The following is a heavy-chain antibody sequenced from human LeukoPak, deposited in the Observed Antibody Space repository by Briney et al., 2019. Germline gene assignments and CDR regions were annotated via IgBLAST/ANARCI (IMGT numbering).Heavy chain of an antibody. V-gene: IGHV5-51*01. Sequence: GESLKISCKGSGYTFTTYWIGWVRQIPGKGLEWMGIIYPADSDTRYSPSFQGQVTISADKSITTAYLQWSSLKASDTAMYYCARLGSMVRGKIDAFDIWGQGTMVTVSS. J-gene: IGHJ3*02. CDR1: GYTFTTYW. CDR2: IYPADSDT. CDR3: ARLGSMVRGKIDAFDI. D-gene: IGHD3-10*01.